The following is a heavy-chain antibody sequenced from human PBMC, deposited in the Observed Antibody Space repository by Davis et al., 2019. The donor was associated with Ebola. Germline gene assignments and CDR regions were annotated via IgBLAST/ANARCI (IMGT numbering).Heavy chain of an antibody. Sequence: GESLKISCAASGFTFTNYWMSWVRQAPGKGLEWLSYISSSSLTTYSADSVKGRFTVSRDNSKNTLYLQMNSLRAEDTAVYYCAKGSVTIFGVAPDYYGMDVWGKGTTVTVSS. CDR3: AKGSVTIFGVAPDYYGMDV. CDR1: GFTFTNYW. J-gene: IGHJ6*04. D-gene: IGHD3-3*01. V-gene: IGHV3-48*01. CDR2: ISSSSLTT.